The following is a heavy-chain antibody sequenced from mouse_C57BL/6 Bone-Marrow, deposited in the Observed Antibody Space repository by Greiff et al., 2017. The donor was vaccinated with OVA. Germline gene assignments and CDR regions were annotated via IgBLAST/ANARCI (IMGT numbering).Heavy chain of an antibody. D-gene: IGHD2-2*01. V-gene: IGHV1-26*01. Sequence: EVQLQQSGPELVKPGASVKISCKASGYTFTDYYMNWVKQSPGKSLEWIGDINPNNGGTSYNQKFKGKATLTVDTSSSTAYMELSSLTSEYSTVYYCARGDLLWLRRWYFDVWGTGTTVTVSS. CDR1: GYTFTDYY. CDR3: ARGDLLWLRRWYFDV. CDR2: INPNNGGT. J-gene: IGHJ1*03.